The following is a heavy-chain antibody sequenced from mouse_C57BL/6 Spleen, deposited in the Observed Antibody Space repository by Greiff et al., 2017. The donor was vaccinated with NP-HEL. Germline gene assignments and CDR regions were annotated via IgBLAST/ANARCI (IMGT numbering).Heavy chain of an antibody. D-gene: IGHD2-4*01. V-gene: IGHV1-53*01. CDR2: INPSNGGT. J-gene: IGHJ4*01. CDR3: ARGGDYDGYYAMDY. Sequence: QVQLQQSGAELVKPAASVKISCKASGYAFSSYWMHWVKQRPGQGLEWIGNINPSNGGTNYNEKFKSKATLTVDKSSSTAYMQLSSLTSEDSAVYYCARGGDYDGYYAMDYWGQGTSVTVSS. CDR1: GYAFSSYW.